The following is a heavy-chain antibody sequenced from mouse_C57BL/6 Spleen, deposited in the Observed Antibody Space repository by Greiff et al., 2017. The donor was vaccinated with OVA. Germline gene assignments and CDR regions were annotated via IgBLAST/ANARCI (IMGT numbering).Heavy chain of an antibody. V-gene: IGHV1-19*01. D-gene: IGHD1-1*01. CDR3: ARRGGSSYVRYFDY. CDR2: INPYNGGT. J-gene: IGHJ2*01. CDR1: GYTFTDYY. Sequence: VQLQQSGPVLVKPGASVKMSCKASGYTFTDYYMNWVKQSHGKSLEWIGVINPYNGGTSYNQKFKGKATLTVDKSSSTAYMELNSLTSEDSAVYYCARRGGSSYVRYFDYWGQGTTLTVSS.